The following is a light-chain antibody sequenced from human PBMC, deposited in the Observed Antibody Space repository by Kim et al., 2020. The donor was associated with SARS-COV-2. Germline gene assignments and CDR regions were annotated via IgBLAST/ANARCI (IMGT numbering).Light chain of an antibody. J-gene: IGKJ3*01. V-gene: IGKV3-20*01. CDR2: GAS. CDR3: QQYGSSRGFT. CDR1: QSVGSNY. Sequence: ESVLTQSPGTLSLSPGERATLSCRASQSVGSNYLAWYQQKPGQAPRLLIYGASSRATGIPDRFSGSGSGTDFTLTISRLEPEDFAVYYCQQYGSSRGFTFVPGTKVDIK.